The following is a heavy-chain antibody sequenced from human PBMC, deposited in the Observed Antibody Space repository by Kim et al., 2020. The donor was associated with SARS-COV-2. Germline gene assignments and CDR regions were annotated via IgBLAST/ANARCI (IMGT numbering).Heavy chain of an antibody. CDR3: ARDPNYYGSGSYYNVGFDY. D-gene: IGHD3-10*01. V-gene: IGHV4-31*02. Sequence: SRVTISVDTSKNQSSLKLSSVTAADTAVYYCARDPNYYGSGSYYNVGFDYWGQGTLVTVSS. J-gene: IGHJ4*02.